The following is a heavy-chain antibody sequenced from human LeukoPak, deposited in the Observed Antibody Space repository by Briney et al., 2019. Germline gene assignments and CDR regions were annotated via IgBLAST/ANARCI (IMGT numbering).Heavy chain of an antibody. V-gene: IGHV3-7*01. J-gene: IGHJ6*03. CDR1: GFTFSSYS. CDR2: TKQDGSVK. Sequence: GGSLRLSCAASGFTFSSYSMNWVRQAPGKGLEWVANTKQDGSVKYYVDSVKGRFTISRDNAKNSLFLQMNSLRAEDTAVYYCAREGRYGFVYYYYYMDVWGKGTTVTVSS. D-gene: IGHD5-18*01. CDR3: AREGRYGFVYYYYYMDV.